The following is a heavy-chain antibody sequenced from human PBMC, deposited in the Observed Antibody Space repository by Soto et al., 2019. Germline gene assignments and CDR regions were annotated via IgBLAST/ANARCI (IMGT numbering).Heavy chain of an antibody. CDR1: GFTFNSYW. Sequence: GGSLRLSCAASGFTFNSYWMQWVRQVPGKGLVWVSRVNIDGSGTAYADSVKGRFTISRDNSKNTLYLQMNSLRAEDTAVYYCAREWGPGPFDYWGQGT. D-gene: IGHD1-26*01. J-gene: IGHJ4*02. CDR2: VNIDGSGT. CDR3: AREWGPGPFDY. V-gene: IGHV3-74*01.